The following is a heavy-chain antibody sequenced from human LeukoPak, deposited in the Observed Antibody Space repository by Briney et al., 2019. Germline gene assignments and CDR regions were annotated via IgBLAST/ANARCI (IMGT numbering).Heavy chain of an antibody. D-gene: IGHD2-21*01. J-gene: IGHJ4*02. CDR2: IDSSSSHT. V-gene: IGHV3-21*04. Sequence: GGSLRLSCAASGFSFSSYSMNWVRQAPGKGLEWVSSIDSSSSHTYYADSVKGRFTISRDNSKNTLYLQMNSLRAEDTAVYYCAKDADIYYFDYWGQGTLVTVSS. CDR3: AKDADIYYFDY. CDR1: GFSFSSYS.